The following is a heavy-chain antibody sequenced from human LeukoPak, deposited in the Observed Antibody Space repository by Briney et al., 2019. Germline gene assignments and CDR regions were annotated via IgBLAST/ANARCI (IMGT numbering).Heavy chain of an antibody. CDR3: ARGLPVLRYFDWLLSPFDY. CDR2: VNHSGST. J-gene: IGHJ4*02. D-gene: IGHD3-9*01. CDR1: GGSFSGYY. V-gene: IGHV4-34*01. Sequence: SETLSLTCAVYGGSFSGYYWSWIRQPPGKGLEWIGEVNHSGSTNYNPSLKSRVTISVDTSKNQFSLKLSSVTAADTAVYYCARGLPVLRYFDWLLSPFDYWGQGTLVTVSS.